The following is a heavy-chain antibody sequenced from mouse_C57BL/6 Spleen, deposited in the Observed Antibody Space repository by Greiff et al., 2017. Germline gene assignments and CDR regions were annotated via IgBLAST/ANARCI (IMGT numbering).Heavy chain of an antibody. Sequence: EVQLVESGEGLVKPGGSLKLSCAASGFTFSSYAMSWVRQTPEKRLEWVAYISSGGDYIYYADTVKGRFTISKDNARNTLYLQMSRLKSEDTAMYYCTRGKLGSFDYWGQGTTLTVSS. V-gene: IGHV5-9-1*02. CDR3: TRGKLGSFDY. J-gene: IGHJ2*01. CDR1: GFTFSSYA. CDR2: ISSGGDYI. D-gene: IGHD4-1*01.